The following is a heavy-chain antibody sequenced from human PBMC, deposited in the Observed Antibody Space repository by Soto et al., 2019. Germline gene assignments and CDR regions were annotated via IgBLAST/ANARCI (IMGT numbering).Heavy chain of an antibody. CDR1: GGTFSSYA. CDR2: SIPIFGTA. J-gene: IGHJ6*02. CDR3: ARRIHCSSTSCYTNHYYYYGMDV. Sequence: QVQLVQSGAAVKKPGSSVKVSCKASGGTFSSYAISWVRQAPGQVLEWRGGSIPIFGTANYAQKFQGRVTITADESTSTAYMELSSLRSEDTAVYYCARRIHCSSTSCYTNHYYYYGMDVWGQGTTVTVSS. D-gene: IGHD2-2*02. V-gene: IGHV1-69*01.